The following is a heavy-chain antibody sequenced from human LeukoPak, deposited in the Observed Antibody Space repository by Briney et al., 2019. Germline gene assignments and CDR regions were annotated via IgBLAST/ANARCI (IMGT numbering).Heavy chain of an antibody. J-gene: IGHJ4*02. CDR1: GYTFTSYY. CDR2: INPSGGST. D-gene: IGHD4-17*01. CDR3: ASGSDDSGDYTPPGY. V-gene: IGHV1-46*01. Sequence: ASVKVYCKASGYTFTSYYMHWVRQAPGQGLEWMGIINPSGGSTSYAQKFQGRVTMTRDTSTSTVYMELSSLRSEDTAVYYCASGSDDSGDYTPPGYWGQGTLVTVSS.